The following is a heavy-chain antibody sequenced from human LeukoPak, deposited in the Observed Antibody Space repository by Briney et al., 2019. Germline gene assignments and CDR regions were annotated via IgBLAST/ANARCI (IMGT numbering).Heavy chain of an antibody. CDR3: AKTSNIKVPAAMGMRTMSSLLPSGEDAFDI. D-gene: IGHD2-2*01. J-gene: IGHJ3*02. V-gene: IGHV3-23*01. CDR2: ISGSGGST. Sequence: GGSLRLSCAASGFTFSSYAMSWVRQAPGKGLEWVSAISGSGGSTYYADSVKGRFTISRDNSKNTLYLQMNSLRAEDTAVYYCAKTSNIKVPAAMGMRTMSSLLPSGEDAFDIWGQGTMVTVSS. CDR1: GFTFSSYA.